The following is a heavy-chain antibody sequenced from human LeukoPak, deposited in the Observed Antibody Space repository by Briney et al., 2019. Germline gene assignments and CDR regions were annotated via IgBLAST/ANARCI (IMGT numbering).Heavy chain of an antibody. Sequence: PGGSLRLSCAASGFTFSTNWMIWLRQAPEKGLEWVANIKEDGSATYYVDSVKGRFTISRDNAKNSLYLQMNSLRAEDTAIYYCARGGTRSPIDWGPGTLVTVS. CDR2: IKEDGSAT. CDR1: GFTFSTNW. V-gene: IGHV3-7*01. J-gene: IGHJ4*02. CDR3: ARGGTRSPID. D-gene: IGHD2/OR15-2a*01.